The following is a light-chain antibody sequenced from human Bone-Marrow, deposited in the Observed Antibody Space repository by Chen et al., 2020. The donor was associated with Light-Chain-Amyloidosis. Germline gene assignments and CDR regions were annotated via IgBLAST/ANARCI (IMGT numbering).Light chain of an antibody. J-gene: IGLJ1*01. CDR2: RNN. Sequence: QSVLPQPPSASGTPGPRVTISCSGARSNIGLNYVYSYQHFPGAAPHLLIHRNNQRPSGVPDRFSAAKSGTSAVLAISGLRSEDEADYYCAAWDGSLSGYVFGTGTKVIVL. CDR3: AAWDGSLSGYV. CDR1: RSNIGLNY. V-gene: IGLV1-47*01.